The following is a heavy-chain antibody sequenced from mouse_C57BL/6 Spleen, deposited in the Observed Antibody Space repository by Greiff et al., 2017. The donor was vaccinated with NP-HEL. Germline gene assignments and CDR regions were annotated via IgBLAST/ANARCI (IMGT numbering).Heavy chain of an antibody. Sequence: EVQLQQSGPELVKPGASVKISCKASGYTFTDYYMNWVKQSHGKSLEWIGDINPNNGGTSYNQKFKGKATLTVDKSSSTAYMELRSLTSEDSAVYYCASLLYFFFDYWGQGTTLTVSS. CDR1: GYTFTDYY. V-gene: IGHV1-26*01. J-gene: IGHJ2*01. D-gene: IGHD2-1*01. CDR3: ASLLYFFFDY. CDR2: INPNNGGT.